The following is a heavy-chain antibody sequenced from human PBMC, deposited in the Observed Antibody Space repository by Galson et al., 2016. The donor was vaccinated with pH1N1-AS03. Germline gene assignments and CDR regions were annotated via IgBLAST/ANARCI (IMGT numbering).Heavy chain of an antibody. J-gene: IGHJ4*02. CDR2: VSYDGRSD. CDR3: AKDGCSGGSCYMDS. CDR1: GFTFDTYG. Sequence: SLRLSCAASGFTFDTYGMHWVRLAPGKGLEWVAVVSYDGRSDFYADSVKGRFTISRDTYKNTLYLQMNTLGTEDTALYYCAKDGCSGGSCYMDSWGQGTLVTVSS. D-gene: IGHD2-15*01. V-gene: IGHV3-30*18.